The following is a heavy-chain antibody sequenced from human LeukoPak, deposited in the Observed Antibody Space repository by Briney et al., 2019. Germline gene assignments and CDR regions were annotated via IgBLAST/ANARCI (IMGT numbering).Heavy chain of an antibody. CDR1: GFTFSSYS. D-gene: IGHD5-18*01. V-gene: IGHV3-20*04. CDR2: INWNGGST. Sequence: GGSLRLSCAASGFTFSSYSMNWVRQAPGKGLEWVSGINWNGGSTGYADSVKGRFIISRHNPKNPLYLPMNSLRAEDTALYYCARRVDTTNFDYWGQGTLVTVSS. J-gene: IGHJ4*02. CDR3: ARRVDTTNFDY.